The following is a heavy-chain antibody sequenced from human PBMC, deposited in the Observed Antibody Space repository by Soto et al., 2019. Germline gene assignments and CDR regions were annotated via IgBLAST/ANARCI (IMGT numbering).Heavy chain of an antibody. CDR1: GFTFNDHF. CDR3: ASPHRTSSTWSYY. Sequence: PGGSLRLSCAASGFTFNDHFMAWVRQAPGKGLEWLGRSKNKLTSYTAASVEGRFTVSRGDSGTLGYLQMTGLKSEDTAVYFCASPHRTSSTWSYYWGRGTLVTVSS. D-gene: IGHD6-13*01. V-gene: IGHV3-72*01. J-gene: IGHJ4*02. CDR2: SKNKLTSYT.